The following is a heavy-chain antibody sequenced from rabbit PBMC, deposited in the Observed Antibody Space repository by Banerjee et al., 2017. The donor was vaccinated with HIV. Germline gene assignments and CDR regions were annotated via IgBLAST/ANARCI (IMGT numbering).Heavy chain of an antibody. V-gene: IGHV1S45*01. J-gene: IGHJ4*01. Sequence: QDHLEDFGGGLVTPEGSLTLSCKASGFSFSNKYVMCWVRKAPGKGLELNGCIYTSSGNTYYATWAKGRFTISKTSSTTVTLQMTSLTAADTATYFCARAYGYSSRVNLWGPGALVTVS. CDR2: IYTSSGNT. CDR1: GFSFSNKYV. D-gene: IGHD7-1*01. CDR3: ARAYGYSSRVNL.